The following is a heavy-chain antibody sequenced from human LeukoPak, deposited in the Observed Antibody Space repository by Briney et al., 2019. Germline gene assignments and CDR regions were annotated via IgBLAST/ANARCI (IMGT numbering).Heavy chain of an antibody. D-gene: IGHD6-13*01. CDR2: IYYSGRI. J-gene: IGHJ4*02. V-gene: IGHV4-39*07. CDR3: ARDRGIAAAGTL. CDR1: GGSISSSSYY. Sequence: PSETLSLTCTVSGGSISSSSYYWGWIRQPPGKGLEWIGSIYYSGRIYYNPSLKSRVTISVDTSKNQFSLKLSSVTAADTAVYYCARDRGIAAAGTLGGQGTLVTVSS.